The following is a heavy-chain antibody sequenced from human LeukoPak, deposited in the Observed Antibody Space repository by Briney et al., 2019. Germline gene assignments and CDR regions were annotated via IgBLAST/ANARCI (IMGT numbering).Heavy chain of an antibody. CDR3: ARKSCSSTSCYLGV. Sequence: GGSLRLSCAASGFTFSSYGMHWVRQAPGKGLEWVAVIWYDGSNKYYADSVKGRFTISRDNSKNTLYLQMNSLRAEDTAVYYCARKSCSSTSCYLGVWGQGTTVTVSS. V-gene: IGHV3-33*01. D-gene: IGHD2-2*01. CDR1: GFTFSSYG. J-gene: IGHJ6*02. CDR2: IWYDGSNK.